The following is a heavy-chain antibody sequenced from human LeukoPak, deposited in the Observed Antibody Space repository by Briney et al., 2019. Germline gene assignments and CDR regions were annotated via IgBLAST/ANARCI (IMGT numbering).Heavy chain of an antibody. V-gene: IGHV4-39*01. CDR2: IYDGGST. Sequence: PSETLSLTCTVSGGYIRNGGYYWGWIGQPPGKGREWIGSIYDGGSTYDNPALKSRLTKSVNTSNNQFSLKVSSVAAADTAVYYCARQCSGGSCYSDFDCWGQGTLVTVSS. J-gene: IGHJ4*02. D-gene: IGHD2-15*01. CDR3: ARQCSGGSCYSDFDC. CDR1: GGYIRNGGYY.